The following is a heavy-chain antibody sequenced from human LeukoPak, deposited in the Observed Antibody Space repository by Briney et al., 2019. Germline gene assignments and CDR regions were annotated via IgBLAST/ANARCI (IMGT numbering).Heavy chain of an antibody. V-gene: IGHV3-33*01. D-gene: IGHD4-17*01. Sequence: PGRSLRLSCAASGFTFSSYGMHWVRQAPGKGPEWVAVIWYDGSNKYYADSVKGRFTISRDNSKNTLYLQMNSLRAEDTAVYYCARDYGDYGWFDPWGQGTLVTVSS. CDR1: GFTFSSYG. J-gene: IGHJ5*02. CDR3: ARDYGDYGWFDP. CDR2: IWYDGSNK.